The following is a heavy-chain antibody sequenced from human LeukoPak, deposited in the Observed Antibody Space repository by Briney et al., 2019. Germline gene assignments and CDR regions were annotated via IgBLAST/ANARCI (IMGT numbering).Heavy chain of an antibody. Sequence: PGGSLRLSCAASGFTFSSYNMKWVRQAPGKGLEWVSSISSRSSYIFYADSVKGRFTISRDNAKKSLYLQMNSLRAEDTAVYYCTTEGYYVSGIYWGQGTLVSVSS. D-gene: IGHD3-10*01. J-gene: IGHJ4*02. CDR1: GFTFSSYN. V-gene: IGHV3-21*01. CDR3: TTEGYYVSGIY. CDR2: ISSRSSYI.